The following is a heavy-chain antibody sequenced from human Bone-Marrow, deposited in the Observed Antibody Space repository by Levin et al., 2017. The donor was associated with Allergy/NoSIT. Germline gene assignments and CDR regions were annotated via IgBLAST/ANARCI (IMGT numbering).Heavy chain of an antibody. D-gene: IGHD6-13*01. CDR2: SYYSGAT. Sequence: PSETLSLTCTVSGGSIDSTTYYWGWIRQPPGKGLEWIGCSYYSGATYYNPSLRSRVTISVDTSKNQFSLKLSSVTAADTAVYYCARRSPFGSSHVDVWGQGTTVTVSS. J-gene: IGHJ6*02. CDR3: ARRSPFGSSHVDV. CDR1: GGSIDSTTYY. V-gene: IGHV4-39*01.